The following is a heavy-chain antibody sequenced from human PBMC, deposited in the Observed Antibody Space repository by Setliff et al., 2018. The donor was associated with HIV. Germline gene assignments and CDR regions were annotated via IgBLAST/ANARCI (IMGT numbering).Heavy chain of an antibody. CDR1: GFSFSSYT. D-gene: IGHD3-10*01. V-gene: IGHV3-30*04. CDR3: VYGSGTQGVWFDP. CDR2: ILYDGSNK. Sequence: PGGSLRLSCAASGFSFSSYTMNWVRQAPGKGLEWVAVILYDGSNKYYADSVKGRFTISRDNLKKRVYLQMSSLRAEDTAVYFCVYGSGTQGVWFDPWGQGTLVTVSS. J-gene: IGHJ5*02.